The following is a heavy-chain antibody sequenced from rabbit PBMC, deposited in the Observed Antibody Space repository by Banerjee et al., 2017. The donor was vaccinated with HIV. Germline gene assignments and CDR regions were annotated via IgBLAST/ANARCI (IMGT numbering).Heavy chain of an antibody. Sequence: QSLEESGGDLVKPGASLTLTCKASGFSFSGGYDMCWGRQAPGKGLEWIGCIYAGSSGTPYYASWAKGRFTISKTSSTTVTLQMTSLTAADTATYFCARDGSSYYTFELWGQGTLVTVS. CDR1: GFSFSGGYD. J-gene: IGHJ6*01. V-gene: IGHV1S40*01. D-gene: IGHD8-1*01. CDR2: IYAGSSGTP. CDR3: ARDGSSYYTFEL.